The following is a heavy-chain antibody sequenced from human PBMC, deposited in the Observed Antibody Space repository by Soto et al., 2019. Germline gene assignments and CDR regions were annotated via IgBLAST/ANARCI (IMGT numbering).Heavy chain of an antibody. V-gene: IGHV1-69*04. Sequence: SVKVSCKASGGTFGSYAISWVRQAPGQGLEWMGRIIPILGIANYAQKFQGRVTITADKSTSTAYMELSSLRSEDTAVYYCARGDCSGGSCYSKRYYYYGMDVWGQ. CDR1: GGTFGSYA. CDR2: IIPILGIA. J-gene: IGHJ6*02. D-gene: IGHD2-15*01. CDR3: ARGDCSGGSCYSKRYYYYGMDV.